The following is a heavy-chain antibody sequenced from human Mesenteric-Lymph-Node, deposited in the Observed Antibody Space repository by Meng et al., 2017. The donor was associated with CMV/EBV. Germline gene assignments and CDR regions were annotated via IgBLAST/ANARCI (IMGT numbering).Heavy chain of an antibody. CDR1: GFTFSRYA. D-gene: IGHD5-12*01. V-gene: IGHV3-30*04. J-gene: IGHJ4*02. CDR2: MSYDGNNE. Sequence: GESLKISCAASGFTFSRYAMHWVRQAPGKGLEWVAVMSYDGNNEYYADSVKGRFTISRDSSKNTLYLQMNSLRAEDTAVYYCAKPYSGYLHYDYWGQGTLVTVSS. CDR3: AKPYSGYLHYDY.